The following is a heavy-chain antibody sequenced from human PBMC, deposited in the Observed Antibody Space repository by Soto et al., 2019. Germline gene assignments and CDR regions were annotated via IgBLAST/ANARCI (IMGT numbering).Heavy chain of an antibody. Sequence: PGGSLRLSCAASGFTFSIYAMSWVRQAPGKGLEWVSAISGSGGSTYYADSVKGRFTISRDNSKNTLYLQMNSLRAEDTAVYYCAKGGSDSSSWYDGGFDPWGQGTLVTVS. CDR3: AKGGSDSSSWYDGGFDP. CDR2: ISGSGGST. V-gene: IGHV3-23*01. D-gene: IGHD6-13*01. J-gene: IGHJ5*02. CDR1: GFTFSIYA.